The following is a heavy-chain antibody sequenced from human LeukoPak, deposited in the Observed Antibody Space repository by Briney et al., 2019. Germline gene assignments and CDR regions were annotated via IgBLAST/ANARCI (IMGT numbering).Heavy chain of an antibody. D-gene: IGHD3-10*01. CDR1: GYTFTNYW. Sequence: GASLKISCKGSGYTFTNYWIGWVRRMPGTGLEWMGIIYPGDSDTRYGPSFKGQVTISADKSISTAYLQWSSLGASDTAIYYCARSGQLLWVGDARRPYYYALDVWGQGTTVTVSS. V-gene: IGHV5-51*01. CDR3: ARSGQLLWVGDARRPYYYALDV. J-gene: IGHJ6*02. CDR2: IYPGDSDT.